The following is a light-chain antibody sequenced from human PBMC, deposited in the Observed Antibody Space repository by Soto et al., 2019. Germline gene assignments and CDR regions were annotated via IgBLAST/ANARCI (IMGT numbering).Light chain of an antibody. V-gene: IGLV1-47*01. CDR2: RNN. CDR1: SSNIGSNY. CDR3: AAWDDSLSAQVV. J-gene: IGLJ2*01. Sequence: QAVVTQPPSASGTPGQRVTISCSGSSSNIGSNYVYWYQQLPGTAPKLLIYRNNQRPSGVPDRFSGSKSGTSASLAISGLRSEDEADYYCAAWDDSLSAQVVFGGGTKVTVL.